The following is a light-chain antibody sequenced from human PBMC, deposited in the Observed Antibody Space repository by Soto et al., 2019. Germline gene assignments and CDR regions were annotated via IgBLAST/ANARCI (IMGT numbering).Light chain of an antibody. CDR1: QSVTNSY. V-gene: IGKV3-20*01. J-gene: IGKJ2*01. CDR3: QHYGSSPPYT. Sequence: EIVLTQSPGTLSLSPGERATLSCRASQSVTNSYLAWYQQKPGQAPRLLIYGASIRATGIPDRFSASGSGTDFTLTISRLASEDFAVFYCQHYGSSPPYTFGQGTKLEIK. CDR2: GAS.